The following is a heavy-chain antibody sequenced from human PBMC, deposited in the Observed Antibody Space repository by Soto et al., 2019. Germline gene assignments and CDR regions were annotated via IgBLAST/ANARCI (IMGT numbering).Heavy chain of an antibody. V-gene: IGHV1-8*02. CDR1: GYTFTDYD. CDR3: ARNLYNTGDFDH. J-gene: IGHJ5*02. Sequence: QVQLMQSGAEVRKPGASVKVSCRASGYTFTDYDINWVRQATGQGLEWLGWMTPNSGNTGYALKFQGRVTLTRDISRSTAYMELSSLTSEDTAVYYCARNLYNTGDFDHWRQGTLVTVSS. CDR2: MTPNSGNT. D-gene: IGHD3-16*01.